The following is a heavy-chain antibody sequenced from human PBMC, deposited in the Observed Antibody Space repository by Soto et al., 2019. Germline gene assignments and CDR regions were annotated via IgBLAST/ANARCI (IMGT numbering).Heavy chain of an antibody. CDR3: ARLWVRVDTAMVLSYYYYGMDV. J-gene: IGHJ6*02. CDR1: GGTFSSYA. Sequence: QVQLVQSGAEVKKPGSSVKVSCKASGGTFSSYAISWVRQAPGQGLEWMGGIIPIFGTANYAQKFQGRVTITADESTSTAYMELSSLRSEDTAVYYCARLWVRVDTAMVLSYYYYGMDVWGQGTTVTVSS. D-gene: IGHD5-18*01. V-gene: IGHV1-69*01. CDR2: IIPIFGTA.